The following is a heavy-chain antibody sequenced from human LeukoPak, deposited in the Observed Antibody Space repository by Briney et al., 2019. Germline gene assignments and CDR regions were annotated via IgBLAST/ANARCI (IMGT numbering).Heavy chain of an antibody. CDR1: GFTFSSYA. CDR3: ASTTFNINYYYMDV. D-gene: IGHD4-11*01. Sequence: GGSLRLSCAASGFTFSSYAMHWVRQAPGKGLEYVSAISSNGGSTYYANSVKGRFTISRDNSKDTLYLQMGSLRAEDMAVYYCASTTFNINYYYMDVWGKGTTVTVSS. CDR2: ISSNGGST. V-gene: IGHV3-64*01. J-gene: IGHJ6*03.